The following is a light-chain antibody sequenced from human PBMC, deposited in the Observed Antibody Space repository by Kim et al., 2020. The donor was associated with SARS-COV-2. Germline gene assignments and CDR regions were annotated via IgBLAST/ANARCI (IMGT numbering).Light chain of an antibody. Sequence: GQRVTIACSGSSSNIGSNTVNWYQQPPGTAPKLLIDSNTQRPSGVPDRFSGSKSGTSASLAISGLQSEDEADYYCAAWDDSLNGWVFGGGTKLTVL. CDR3: AAWDDSLNGWV. CDR2: SNT. V-gene: IGLV1-44*01. J-gene: IGLJ3*02. CDR1: SSNIGSNT.